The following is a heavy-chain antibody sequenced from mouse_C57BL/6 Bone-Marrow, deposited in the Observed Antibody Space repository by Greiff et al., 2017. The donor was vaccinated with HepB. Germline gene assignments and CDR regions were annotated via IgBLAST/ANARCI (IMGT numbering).Heavy chain of an antibody. CDR3: TTLYSKP. J-gene: IGHJ2*01. Sequence: VQLKESGAELVRPGASVKLSCTASGFNIKDDYMHWVKQRPEQGLEWIGWIDPENGDTEYASKFQGKATITADTSSNTAYLQLSSLTSEDTAVYYCTTLYSKPWGQGTTLTVSS. D-gene: IGHD2-5*01. V-gene: IGHV14-4*01. CDR2: IDPENGDT. CDR1: GFNIKDDY.